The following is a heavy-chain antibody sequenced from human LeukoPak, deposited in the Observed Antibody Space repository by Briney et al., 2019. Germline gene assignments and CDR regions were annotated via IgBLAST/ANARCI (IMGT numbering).Heavy chain of an antibody. CDR2: SYYSGST. CDR3: ARDTIFGVVVCDY. J-gene: IGHJ4*02. CDR1: GGSISSYY. V-gene: IGHV4-59*01. D-gene: IGHD3-3*01. Sequence: SETLSLTCTVSGGSISSYYWSWIRQPPPKGLEWIGYSYYSGSTNSNPSLTIRVTITVDTSKNQFSLTLSSGTAAATAAADCARDTIFGVVVCDYWGQGTLVSASS.